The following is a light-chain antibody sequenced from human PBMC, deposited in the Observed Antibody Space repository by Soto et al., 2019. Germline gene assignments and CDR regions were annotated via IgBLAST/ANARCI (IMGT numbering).Light chain of an antibody. V-gene: IGKV3D-20*02. CDR1: QSVSSSY. Sequence: EIGSSQSPGTLSLSPGERATLSCRASQSVSSSYLAWYQQKPGQAPRLLIYGASSRATDIPARFSGSGSGTDFTLTISSLEPEDFAVYYCQQRSNWPPFTFGQGTRLEIK. CDR3: QQRSNWPPFT. CDR2: GAS. J-gene: IGKJ5*01.